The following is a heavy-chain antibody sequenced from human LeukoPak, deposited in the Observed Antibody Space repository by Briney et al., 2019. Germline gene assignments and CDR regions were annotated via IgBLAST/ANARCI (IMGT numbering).Heavy chain of an antibody. CDR1: GYTFTGYY. CDR3: ARDATDAFDI. J-gene: IGHJ3*02. V-gene: IGHV1-2*02. Sequence: EASVKVSCRASGYTFTGYYMHWVRQAPGQGLEWMGWINPNRGGTNYAQKFQGRVAMTRDTSISTAYMELSRLRSDDTAVYYCARDATDAFDIWGQGTMVTVSS. CDR2: INPNRGGT.